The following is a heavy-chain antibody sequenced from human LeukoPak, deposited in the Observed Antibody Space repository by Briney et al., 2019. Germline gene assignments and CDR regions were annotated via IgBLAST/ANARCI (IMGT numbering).Heavy chain of an antibody. J-gene: IGHJ6*03. V-gene: IGHV1-2*02. CDR2: INPHSGGT. Sequence: ASVKVSCKASGYTFTGYYMHWVRQAPGQGLEWMGWINPHSGGTNYAQKFQGRVTMTSDTSISTAYMELSRLRSDDTAVYYCATLGYSGSYWSDYYYMDVWGKGTTVTVSS. CDR3: ATLGYSGSYWSDYYYMDV. D-gene: IGHD1-26*01. CDR1: GYTFTGYY.